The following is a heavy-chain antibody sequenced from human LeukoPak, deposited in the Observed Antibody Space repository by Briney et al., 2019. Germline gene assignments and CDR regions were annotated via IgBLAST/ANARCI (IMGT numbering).Heavy chain of an antibody. V-gene: IGHV3-23*01. D-gene: IGHD2-8*01. CDR2: IDGSGDKT. CDR1: GFTFSNFA. J-gene: IGHJ3*02. CDR3: ARDVLDAVDI. Sequence: PGGSLRLSCAASGFTFSNFAIRWVRQVPGKGLEWVSSIDGSGDKTHYPDSVRGRFTVSRDNSKNTLYLQMNSLRAEDTAVYYCARDVLDAVDIWGQGTMVTVSS.